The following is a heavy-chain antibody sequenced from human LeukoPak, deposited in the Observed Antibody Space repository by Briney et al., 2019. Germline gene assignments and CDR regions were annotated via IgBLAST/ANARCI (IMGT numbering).Heavy chain of an antibody. D-gene: IGHD3-22*01. CDR3: ARDWADNSDYPGNY. CDR1: GFTFSSYS. Sequence: PGGSLRLSCAASGFTFSSYSMNWVRQAPGKGLEWVSSISSTSTYIYYADSLKGRFTISRDNSKNTLYLQTNSLRTEDTAVYYCARDWADNSDYPGNYWGQGTLVTVSS. CDR2: ISSTSTYI. J-gene: IGHJ4*02. V-gene: IGHV3-21*01.